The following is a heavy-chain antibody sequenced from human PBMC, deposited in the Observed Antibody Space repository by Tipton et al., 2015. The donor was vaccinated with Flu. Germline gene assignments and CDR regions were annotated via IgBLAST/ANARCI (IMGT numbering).Heavy chain of an antibody. V-gene: IGHV5-51*03. CDR2: IYPGDSDT. J-gene: IGHJ4*02. CDR3: ARLVEDNTSGGDF. CDR1: GYSFTSYW. D-gene: IGHD1-26*01. Sequence: VQLVQSGAEVKKPGESLKISCKGSGYSFTSYWIAWVRQMPGKGLEWMGIIYPGDSDTRYSPSFQGQVTISADKSISTAYVQWSSLKASDAAMYYCARLVEDNTSGGDFWGQGTLVTVSS.